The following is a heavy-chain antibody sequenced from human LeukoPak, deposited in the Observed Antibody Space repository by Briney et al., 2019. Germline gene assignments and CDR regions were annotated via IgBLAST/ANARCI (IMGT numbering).Heavy chain of an antibody. V-gene: IGHV3-23*01. Sequence: PGGSLRLSCAASGFTFSSYAMSWVRQAPGKGLEWVSAISDSGGSTYYADSVKGRFNICRDNSKNTLYLQMNSLRGEDTAVYYCAKEWTRVYYYVGSGSHDAFDIWGQGTMVTVSS. CDR3: AKEWTRVYYYVGSGSHDAFDI. D-gene: IGHD3-22*01. CDR1: GFTFSSYA. CDR2: ISDSGGST. J-gene: IGHJ3*02.